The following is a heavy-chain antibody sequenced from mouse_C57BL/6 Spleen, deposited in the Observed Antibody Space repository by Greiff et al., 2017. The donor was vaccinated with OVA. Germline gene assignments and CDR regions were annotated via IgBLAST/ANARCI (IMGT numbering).Heavy chain of an antibody. CDR2: IWTGGGT. CDR1: GFSLTSYA. CDR3: ARNRGITTVGYAMDY. D-gene: IGHD1-1*01. V-gene: IGHV2-9-1*01. J-gene: IGHJ4*01. Sequence: VQLQESGPGLVAPSQRLSITCTVSGFSLTSYAISWVRQPPGKGLEWLGVIWTGGGTNYNSALKSRLSISKDNSKSQVFLKMNSLQTDDTARYYCARNRGITTVGYAMDYWGQGTSVTVSS.